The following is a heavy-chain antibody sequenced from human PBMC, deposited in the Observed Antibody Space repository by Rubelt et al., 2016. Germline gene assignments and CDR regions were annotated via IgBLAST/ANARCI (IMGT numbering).Heavy chain of an antibody. Sequence: QVQLVQSGAEAKKPGSSVKVSCKASGGTFSRYAISWVRQAPGQGLEWMGGITPMFGTANYAQKLQGRLTITADESTGTGYRELSSLRSEDTAVYYCAREGGTYYIFDYWGQGTLVTVSS. V-gene: IGHV1-69*01. J-gene: IGHJ4*02. CDR1: GGTFSRYA. CDR3: AREGGTYYIFDY. D-gene: IGHD1-26*01. CDR2: ITPMFGTA.